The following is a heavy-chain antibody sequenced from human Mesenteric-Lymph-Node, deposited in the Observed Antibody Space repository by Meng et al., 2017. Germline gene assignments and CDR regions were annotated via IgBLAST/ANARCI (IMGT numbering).Heavy chain of an antibody. V-gene: IGHV4-34*01. D-gene: IGHD6-19*01. CDR1: GGSFSSYY. J-gene: IGHJ6*02. CDR3: ARVAAADYYYYGMDV. CDR2: IHHSGST. Sequence: SETLSLTCAVYGGSFSSYYWSWIRQPPGEGLEWIGEIHHSGSTKYNPSLKSRVTISVDTSKNQFSLKLSSVTAADTAVYYCARVAAADYYYYGMDVWGQGTTVTVSS.